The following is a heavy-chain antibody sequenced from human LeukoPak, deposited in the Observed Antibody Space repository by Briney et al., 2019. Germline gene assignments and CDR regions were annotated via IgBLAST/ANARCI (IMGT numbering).Heavy chain of an antibody. Sequence: SETLSLTCTVSGGSISSYYWSWIRQPPGKGLEWIGYIYYSGSTNYNPSLKSRVTISVDTSKNQFSLKLSSVTAADTAVYYCARAHRLDTAMASDYWGQGTLVTVSS. D-gene: IGHD5-18*01. CDR2: IYYSGST. CDR3: ARAHRLDTAMASDY. V-gene: IGHV4-59*12. J-gene: IGHJ4*02. CDR1: GGSISSYY.